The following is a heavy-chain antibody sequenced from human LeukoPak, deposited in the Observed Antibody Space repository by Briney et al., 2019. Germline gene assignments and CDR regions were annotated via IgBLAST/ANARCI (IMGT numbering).Heavy chain of an antibody. V-gene: IGHV1-18*01. D-gene: IGHD2/OR15-2a*01. Sequence: ASVKVSCKASGYTFTSYGISWVRQAPGQGLEWMGWISAYNGNTNYAQKLQGRVTMTTDTSTSTAYMELRSLRSDDTAVYYCARDRSWASMPHLDYWGQGTLVTVSS. CDR1: GYTFTSYG. J-gene: IGHJ4*02. CDR3: ARDRSWASMPHLDY. CDR2: ISAYNGNT.